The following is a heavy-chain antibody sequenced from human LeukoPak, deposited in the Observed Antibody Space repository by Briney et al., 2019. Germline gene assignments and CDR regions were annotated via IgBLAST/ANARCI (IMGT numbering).Heavy chain of an antibody. CDR3: ASGGAVAGTYFDY. CDR1: GYSFTSYW. D-gene: IGHD6-19*01. Sequence: KVGESLKISCKGSGYSFTSYWIGWVRQMPGKGLEWMGIIYPGDSDTRYSPSFQGQVTISADKSTSTAYLQWSSLKASDTAMYYCASGGAVAGTYFDYWGQGTLVTVSS. V-gene: IGHV5-51*01. J-gene: IGHJ4*02. CDR2: IYPGDSDT.